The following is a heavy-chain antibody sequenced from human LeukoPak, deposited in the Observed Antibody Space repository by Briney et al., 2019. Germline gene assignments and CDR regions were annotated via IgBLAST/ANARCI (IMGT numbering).Heavy chain of an antibody. J-gene: IGHJ6*02. CDR1: GFTFSRYS. CDR3: ARSHSSGWYDPTYYGMDV. V-gene: IGHV3-21*01. Sequence: GGSLRLSCAASGFTFSRYSMNCVRQAPGEGLEWVSSISSSSSYIYYADSVKGRFTISRDNAKNSLYLQMNSLRAEDTAVYYCARSHSSGWYDPTYYGMDVWGQGTTVTVSS. D-gene: IGHD6-19*01. CDR2: ISSSSSYI.